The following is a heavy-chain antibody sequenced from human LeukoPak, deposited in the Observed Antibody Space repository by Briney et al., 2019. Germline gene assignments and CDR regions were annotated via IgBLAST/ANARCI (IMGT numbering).Heavy chain of an antibody. Sequence: ASVKVSCKASGYTFTGYYMHWVRQAPGQGLEWMGWISAYNGNTNYAQKLQGRVTMTTDTSTSTAYMELRSLRSDDTAVYYCASHLYSGSSSYFDYWGQGTLVTVSS. CDR3: ASHLYSGSSSYFDY. CDR2: ISAYNGNT. CDR1: GYTFTGYY. V-gene: IGHV1-18*04. J-gene: IGHJ4*02. D-gene: IGHD1-26*01.